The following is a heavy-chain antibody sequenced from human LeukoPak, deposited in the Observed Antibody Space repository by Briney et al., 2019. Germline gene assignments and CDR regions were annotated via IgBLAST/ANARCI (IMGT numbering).Heavy chain of an antibody. D-gene: IGHD2-21*01. CDR3: ARDGGENWFDP. V-gene: IGHV3-11*06. CDR2: ISPRSSYS. CDR1: GFTFSDYY. J-gene: IGHJ5*02. Sequence: GGSLRLSCAASGFTFSDYYMNWIRQAPGKGREWVSYISPRSSYSKHADSVKGRFTISRDNAENSLYLQMNSLRAEDTAVYYCARDGGENWFDPWGQGTLVTVSS.